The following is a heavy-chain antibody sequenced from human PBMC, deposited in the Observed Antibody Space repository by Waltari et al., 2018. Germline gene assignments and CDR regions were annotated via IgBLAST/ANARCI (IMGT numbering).Heavy chain of an antibody. CDR1: SSSIRRGYF. CDR3: VRDLGGSGNSWFDA. Sequence: QVQLQESGPGQARPSETLSLPCIVSSSSIRRGYFWGWIRQPPGKGLPWIGSISHSANTYYNPSLKSRVSMSVDTSKNQFALKMTSVTAADTAIYYCVRDLGGSGNSWFDAWGQGTLVTVSS. D-gene: IGHD3-10*01. J-gene: IGHJ5*02. CDR2: ISHSANT. V-gene: IGHV4-38-2*02.